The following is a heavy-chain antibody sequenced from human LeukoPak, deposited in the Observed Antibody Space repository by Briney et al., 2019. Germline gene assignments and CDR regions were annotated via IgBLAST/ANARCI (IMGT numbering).Heavy chain of an antibody. CDR1: GGSISSDSYY. CDR3: ASRVGATSWVDY. CDR2: IYYSGST. D-gene: IGHD1-26*01. Sequence: SETLSLTCTVSGGSISSDSYYWSWIRQHPGKGLEWIGYIYYSGSTYYNPSLKSRVTISVDTSKNQFSLKLSSVTAADTAVYYCASRVGATSWVDYWGQGTLVTVSS. J-gene: IGHJ4*02. V-gene: IGHV4-30-4*08.